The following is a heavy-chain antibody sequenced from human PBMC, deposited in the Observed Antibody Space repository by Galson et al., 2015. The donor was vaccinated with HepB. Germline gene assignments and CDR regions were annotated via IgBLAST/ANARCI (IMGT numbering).Heavy chain of an antibody. Sequence: SVKVSCKASRYTFTGYYMLWVRQAPGQGLEWMGRINPNSGDTDYEQRFQGRATMTRDTSISTAYMELSRLRSDDTAVYYCAKDLVGCSRTSCYPAGEAFDIWGQGTMVTVS. CDR2: INPNSGDT. J-gene: IGHJ3*02. CDR1: RYTFTGYY. D-gene: IGHD2-2*01. CDR3: AKDLVGCSRTSCYPAGEAFDI. V-gene: IGHV1-2*06.